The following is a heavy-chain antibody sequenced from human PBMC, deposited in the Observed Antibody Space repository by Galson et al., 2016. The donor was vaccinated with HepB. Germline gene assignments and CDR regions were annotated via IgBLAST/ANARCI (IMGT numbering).Heavy chain of an antibody. V-gene: IGHV4-59*01. CDR1: GGSINSYY. D-gene: IGHD2/OR15-2a*01. J-gene: IGHJ4*02. CDR2: VYYSGRT. Sequence: ETLSLTCSVSGGSINSYYWSWIRQPPGKGLEWIGYVYYSGRTSYNPSLKSRVSISVDTSKNQFSLKLTSMTAADTAVYYCARSMGGSHWGQGTLVTVSS. CDR3: ARSMGGSH.